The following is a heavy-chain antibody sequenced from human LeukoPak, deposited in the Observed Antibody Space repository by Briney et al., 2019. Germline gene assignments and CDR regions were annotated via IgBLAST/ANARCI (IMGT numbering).Heavy chain of an antibody. D-gene: IGHD6-13*01. J-gene: IGHJ5*02. CDR2: ISYDGSNK. CDR3: ARVFGSSSWFNWFGP. CDR1: GFTFSSYA. Sequence: GGSLRLSCAASGFTFSSYAMHWVRQAPGKGLEWVAVISYDGSNKYYADSVKGRFTISRDNSKNTLFLQMNSLRAEDTAVYYCARVFGSSSWFNWFGPWGQGTLVTVSS. V-gene: IGHV3-30*01.